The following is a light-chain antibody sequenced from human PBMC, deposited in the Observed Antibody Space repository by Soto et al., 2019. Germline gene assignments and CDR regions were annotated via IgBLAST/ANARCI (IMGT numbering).Light chain of an antibody. V-gene: IGKV3-15*01. Sequence: EIVMTQSPATLSVSPRERATLSCRASQRISSNLAWYQQKPGQAPRLLIYGASTRATGIPARFSGSGSGTEFTLTISSLQSEDFAVYYCQQYNNWPTWTFGQGTKVDIK. CDR1: QRISSN. J-gene: IGKJ1*01. CDR2: GAS. CDR3: QQYNNWPTWT.